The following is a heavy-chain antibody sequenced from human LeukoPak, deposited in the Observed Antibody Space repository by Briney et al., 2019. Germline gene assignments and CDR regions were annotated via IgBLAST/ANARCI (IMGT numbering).Heavy chain of an antibody. Sequence: GSLRLSCAASGFTFSSYAMHWVRQAPRKGLEYVSAISSNGGSTYYANSVKGRFTISRDISKNTLYLQMGSLRAEDMAVYYCAREYDWGQGTLVTVSS. D-gene: IGHD2-8*01. CDR3: AREYD. J-gene: IGHJ4*02. CDR2: ISSNGGST. CDR1: GFTFSSYA. V-gene: IGHV3-64*01.